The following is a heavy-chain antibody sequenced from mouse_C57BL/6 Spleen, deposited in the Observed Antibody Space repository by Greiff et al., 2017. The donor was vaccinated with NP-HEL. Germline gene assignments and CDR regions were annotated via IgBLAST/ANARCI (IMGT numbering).Heavy chain of an antibody. V-gene: IGHV1-54*01. CDR1: GYAFTNYL. D-gene: IGHD2-4*01. CDR2: INPGSGGT. Sequence: VQLQQSGAELVRPGTSVKVSCKASGYAFTNYLIEWVKQRPGQGLEWIGVINPGSGGTNYNEKFKGKATLTADKSSSTAYMQLSSLTSEDSAVYFCARGDRMDDYKLYAMDYWGQGTSVTVSS. CDR3: ARGDRMDDYKLYAMDY. J-gene: IGHJ4*01.